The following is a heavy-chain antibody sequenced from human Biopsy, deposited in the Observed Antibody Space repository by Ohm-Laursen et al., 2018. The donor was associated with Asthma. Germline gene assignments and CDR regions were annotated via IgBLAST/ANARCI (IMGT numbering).Heavy chain of an antibody. J-gene: IGHJ4*02. D-gene: IGHD2-2*01. V-gene: IGHV1-69*13. CDR3: ARGPEYVRSSGALDY. CDR2: IIPIFGPT. CDR1: GGTFSSNS. Sequence: SVKVSCKTSGGTFSSNSINWVRRAPGQGLEWMGRIIPIFGPTNYAQKFQGRVTISADDSTSTAYMELSSLSSEDTALYYCARGPEYVRSSGALDYWGQGTLVTVSS.